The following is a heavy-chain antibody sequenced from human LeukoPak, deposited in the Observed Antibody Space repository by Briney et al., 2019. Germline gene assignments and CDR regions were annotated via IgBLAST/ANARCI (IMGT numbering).Heavy chain of an antibody. D-gene: IGHD3-3*01. CDR3: ARASMYYDFWSGYSSAFDY. V-gene: IGHV3-7*03. CDR1: GFTFSSYW. Sequence: GGSLRLSCAASGFTFSSYWMSWVRQAPGKGLEWVANIKQDGSEKYYVDSVKGRFTISRDNAKNSLYLQMNSLRAEDTAVYYCARASMYYDFWSGYSSAFDYWGQGTLVTVSS. J-gene: IGHJ4*02. CDR2: IKQDGSEK.